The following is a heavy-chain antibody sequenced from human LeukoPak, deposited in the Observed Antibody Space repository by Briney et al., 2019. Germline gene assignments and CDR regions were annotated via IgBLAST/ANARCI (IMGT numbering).Heavy chain of an antibody. D-gene: IGHD2-15*01. CDR1: GGTFGSYA. J-gene: IGHJ5*02. CDR3: ARGSTYCSGGSCHSNWFDP. Sequence: SVKVSYKASGGTFGSYAISWVRQAPGQGLEWMGRIIPILGIANYAQKFQGRVTMTRNTSISTAYMELSSLRSEDTAVYYCARGSTYCSGGSCHSNWFDPWGQGTLVTVSS. CDR2: IIPILGIA. V-gene: IGHV1-69*04.